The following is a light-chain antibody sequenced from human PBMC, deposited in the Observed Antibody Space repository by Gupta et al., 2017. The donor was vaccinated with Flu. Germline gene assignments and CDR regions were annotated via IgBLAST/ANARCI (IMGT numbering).Light chain of an antibody. CDR2: EDS. J-gene: IGLJ1*01. V-gene: IGLV1-51*01. CDR1: SSNIGGNF. CDR3: CSWDNGLSVFV. Sequence: SSNIGGNFLSWYQQFPGTVPKLLIYEDSRRYPGIPDRFSASKSGTSATLGIAGLQTGDEADYYCCSWDNGLSVFVFGTGTMVTV.